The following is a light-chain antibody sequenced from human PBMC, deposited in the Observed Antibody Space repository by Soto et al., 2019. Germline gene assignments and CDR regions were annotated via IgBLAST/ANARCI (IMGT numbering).Light chain of an antibody. CDR2: AAS. Sequence: EIVLTQSPATLSLSPGERATLSCRASQSVSSYLAWYQQKPGQAPRLLIYAASTRATGVPARFSGSGSGTDFALTISSLQSEDFAVYYCHHYNHWPPTFGQGTKVDIK. V-gene: IGKV3-15*01. J-gene: IGKJ1*01. CDR1: QSVSSY. CDR3: HHYNHWPPT.